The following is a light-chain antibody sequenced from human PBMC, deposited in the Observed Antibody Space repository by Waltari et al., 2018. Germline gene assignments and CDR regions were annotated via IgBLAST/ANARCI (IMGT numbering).Light chain of an antibody. J-gene: IGKJ4*01. Sequence: EIVLTQSPATLPVSPGESATLSCWASQSIRSTLAWYQQKPGQAPRLLIYDASTRATGIPVRFSGSGSGTYFTLTISSLQSEDFAVYYCQQYTNWPLTFGGGTKVEI. CDR3: QQYTNWPLT. CDR1: QSIRST. CDR2: DAS. V-gene: IGKV3D-15*01.